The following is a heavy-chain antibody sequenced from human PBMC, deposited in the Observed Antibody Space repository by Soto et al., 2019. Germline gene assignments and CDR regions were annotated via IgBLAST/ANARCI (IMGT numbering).Heavy chain of an antibody. CDR1: GLTFSDCY. CDR2: ISSSGNII. V-gene: IGHV3-11*01. Sequence: QVQLVESGGGLVKPGGSLRLSCAASGLTFSDCYINWIRQAPGKGLEWISYISSSGNIINYAGSVKGRFTISRDNTKNSLYLQMNSLRVEDTAMYYCAGVRFGEWGYAMDVWGQGTTVTVSS. CDR3: AGVRFGEWGYAMDV. D-gene: IGHD3-10*01. J-gene: IGHJ6*02.